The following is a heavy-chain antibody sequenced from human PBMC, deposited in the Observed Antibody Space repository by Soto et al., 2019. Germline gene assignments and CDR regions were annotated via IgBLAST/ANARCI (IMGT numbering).Heavy chain of an antibody. CDR2: INAGNGNT. D-gene: IGHD5-12*01. J-gene: IGHJ5*02. CDR1: GYIFTDYY. CDR3: ARAISGYVT. Sequence: ASVKVSCKTSGYIFTDYYIHWVRQAPGQGLEWMGWINAGNGNTRYSQKFQGRVTLTRDTSASTAYMDLSSLTSEDAAIYYCARAISGYVTWGQGTLVTVSS. V-gene: IGHV1-3*01.